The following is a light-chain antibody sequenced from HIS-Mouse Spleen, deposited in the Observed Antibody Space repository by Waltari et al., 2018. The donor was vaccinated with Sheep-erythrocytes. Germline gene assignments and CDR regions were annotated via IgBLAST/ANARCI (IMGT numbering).Light chain of an antibody. CDR3: QQYGSSPWT. CDR2: GAS. Sequence: ENVLTQSPGTLSLSPGERATLSCRASQSVSSSYLAWYQQKPGQAPRLPIYGASSRATGIPDRFSGSGSGTDFTLTISRLEPEDFAVYYCQQYGSSPWTFGQGTKVEIK. J-gene: IGKJ1*01. V-gene: IGKV3-20*01. CDR1: QSVSSSY.